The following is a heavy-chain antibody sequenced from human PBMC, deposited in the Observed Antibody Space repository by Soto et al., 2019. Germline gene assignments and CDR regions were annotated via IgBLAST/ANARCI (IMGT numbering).Heavy chain of an antibody. Sequence: SETLSLTCTVSGGSISSSSYYWGWIRQPPGKGLEWIGSIFYSGSTYYNPSLKSRVTISVDTSKNQFSLKLSSVTAADTAVYYCARHLTYCSAGSCYSDFPYYGMDVWAQGTTVTVSS. J-gene: IGHJ6*02. V-gene: IGHV4-39*01. CDR2: IFYSGST. D-gene: IGHD2-15*01. CDR1: GGSISSSSYY. CDR3: ARHLTYCSAGSCYSDFPYYGMDV.